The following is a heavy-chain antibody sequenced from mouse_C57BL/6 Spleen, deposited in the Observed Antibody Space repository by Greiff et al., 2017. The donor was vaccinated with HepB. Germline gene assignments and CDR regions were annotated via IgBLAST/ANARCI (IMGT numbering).Heavy chain of an antibody. Sequence: DVKLVESGGGLVKPGGSLKLSCAASGFTFSSYAMSWVRQTPEKRLEWVATISDGGSYTYYPDNVKGRFTISRDNAKNNLYLQMSHLKSEDTAMYYCARDNDYDWDYWGQGTTLTVSS. CDR2: ISDGGSYT. V-gene: IGHV5-4*01. CDR3: ARDNDYDWDY. D-gene: IGHD2-4*01. J-gene: IGHJ2*01. CDR1: GFTFSSYA.